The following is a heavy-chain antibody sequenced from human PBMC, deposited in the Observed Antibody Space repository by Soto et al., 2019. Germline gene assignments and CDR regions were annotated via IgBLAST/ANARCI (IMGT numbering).Heavy chain of an antibody. CDR3: ARGHDANND. CDR1: GGSISSGGYS. CDR2: IYHSGST. Sequence: QVQLQESGSGLVKPSQTLSLTCAVSGGSISSGGYSWSWIRQPPGKGLEWTGYIYHSGSTYYNPSLKSRVTRSMDTSKNQFSLKLNAVTAADTAVYYCARGHDANNDWGQGTLVTVSS. V-gene: IGHV4-30-2*01. D-gene: IGHD2-8*01. J-gene: IGHJ4*02.